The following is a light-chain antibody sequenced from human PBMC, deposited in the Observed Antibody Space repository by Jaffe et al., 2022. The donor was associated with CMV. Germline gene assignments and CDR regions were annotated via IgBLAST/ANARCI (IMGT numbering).Light chain of an antibody. CDR1: QSVSTNY. Sequence: EIVLTQSPGTLSLSPGERATLSCKASQSVSTNYLAWYQQKPGQAPRLLIYGASSRATAIPDRFSGGGSGTDFTLTISRLEPEDFVVYYCQQYGSSPYTFGPGTKLEIK. CDR3: QQYGSSPYT. CDR2: GAS. V-gene: IGKV3-20*01. J-gene: IGKJ2*01.